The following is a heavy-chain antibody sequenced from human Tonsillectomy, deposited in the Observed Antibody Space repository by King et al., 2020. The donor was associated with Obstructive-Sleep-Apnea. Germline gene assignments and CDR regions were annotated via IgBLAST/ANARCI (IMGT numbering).Heavy chain of an antibody. CDR3: AKGKRGSTSWYFDY. Sequence: VQLVESGGGLVQPGRSLRLSCEASGFTFDDYAMHWVRQAPGKGLEWVSAISCDSGSIGYADSVKGRFTISRDNAKNYLYLQMNGLRAEDTALYYCAKGKRGSTSWYFDYWGQGTLVTVSS. D-gene: IGHD2-2*01. CDR2: ISCDSGSI. V-gene: IGHV3-9*01. J-gene: IGHJ4*02. CDR1: GFTFDDYA.